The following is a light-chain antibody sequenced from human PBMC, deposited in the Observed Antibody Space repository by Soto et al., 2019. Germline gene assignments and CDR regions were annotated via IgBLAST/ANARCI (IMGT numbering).Light chain of an antibody. CDR1: QSVSSY. CDR2: AAS. J-gene: IGKJ3*01. V-gene: IGKV3-11*01. Sequence: EIVLTQSPATLSLSPGERATLSCRASQSVSSYIAWYQQKPGQAPRLLIYAASNRATGIPARFSGSGSGTDFTLTISCLEPEDFAVYYCQQRSNWPLLFTFGPGTKVDIK. CDR3: QQRSNWPLLFT.